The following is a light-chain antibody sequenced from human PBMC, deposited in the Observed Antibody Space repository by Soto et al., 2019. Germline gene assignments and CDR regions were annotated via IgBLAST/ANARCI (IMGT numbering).Light chain of an antibody. Sequence: DNQMTQSPSTLSASIGDRVTITCRASQSISTWLAWYQQKPGKAPKLLIYKASSLESGVPSRFSGSGSGTEFTLTISSLQPDDFANYYCQQYNSYSPYTFGQGTKLEIK. J-gene: IGKJ2*01. CDR1: QSISTW. CDR2: KAS. V-gene: IGKV1-5*03. CDR3: QQYNSYSPYT.